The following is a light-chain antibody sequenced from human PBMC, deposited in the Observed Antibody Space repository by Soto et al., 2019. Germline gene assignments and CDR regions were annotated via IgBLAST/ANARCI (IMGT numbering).Light chain of an antibody. CDR2: GAS. J-gene: IGKJ1*01. CDR3: QQYGSSGT. Sequence: EIVLTQSPGTLSLSPGERATLSCRASQSVSNNYLAWYQQKPGQAPRLLIYGASNRATGLPDRFSGSGSGTDFTHTISRLEPEEFAVYYCQQYGSSGTFGQGTKVEIK. CDR1: QSVSNNY. V-gene: IGKV3-20*01.